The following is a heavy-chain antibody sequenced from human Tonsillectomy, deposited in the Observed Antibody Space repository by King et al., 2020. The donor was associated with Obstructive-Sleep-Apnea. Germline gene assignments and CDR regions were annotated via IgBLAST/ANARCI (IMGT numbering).Heavy chain of an antibody. CDR2: VSGSGDNT. J-gene: IGHJ4*02. Sequence: VQLVESEGGLVQPGGSLRLSCAASGFTFNSYAMNWVRQAPGKGLEWVSGVSGSGDNTFYADSVKGRFTISRDNSKRTLYLQMNSLRAEDTAVYYCAKDICTNGVCTYDYWGQGTLVTVSS. D-gene: IGHD2-8*01. CDR3: AKDICTNGVCTYDY. V-gene: IGHV3-23*04. CDR1: GFTFNSYA.